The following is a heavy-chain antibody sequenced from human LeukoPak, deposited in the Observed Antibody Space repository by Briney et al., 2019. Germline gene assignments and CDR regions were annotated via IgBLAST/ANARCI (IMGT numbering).Heavy chain of an antibody. CDR2: INSDGSST. CDR1: GFTFSSYW. Sequence: GGSLRLSCAASGFTFSSYWMHWVRQAPGKGLVWVSRINSDGSSTSYADSVKGRFTISRDNAKNTLYLQMNSLRAEDTAVYYCAREDYGGLDAFDIWGQGTMVTVSS. V-gene: IGHV3-74*01. J-gene: IGHJ3*02. D-gene: IGHD4-23*01. CDR3: AREDYGGLDAFDI.